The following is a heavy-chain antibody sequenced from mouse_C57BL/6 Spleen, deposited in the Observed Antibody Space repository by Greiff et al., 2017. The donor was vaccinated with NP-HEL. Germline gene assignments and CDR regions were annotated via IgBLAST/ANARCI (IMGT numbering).Heavy chain of an antibody. J-gene: IGHJ3*01. CDR2: IYPGSGNT. CDR3: ASGGNYDWFDY. V-gene: IGHV1-76*01. D-gene: IGHD2-1*01. CDR1: GYTFTDYY. Sequence: VQLQQSGAELVRPGASVKLSCKASGYTFTDYYINWVKQRPGQGLEWIARIYPGSGNTYYNEKFKGKATLTAEKSSSTAYLQLSSLTSEDSAVYFGASGGNYDWFDYWGQGTLVTVSA.